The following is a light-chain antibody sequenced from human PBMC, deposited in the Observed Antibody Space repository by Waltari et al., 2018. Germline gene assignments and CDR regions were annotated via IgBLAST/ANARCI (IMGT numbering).Light chain of an antibody. CDR1: GWGHKH. V-gene: IGLV3-1*01. CDR2: QDN. Sequence: SFELTQTPSVSVSPGETASLSCSGDGWGHKHVSWYQHKAGQSPVLLIFQDNMRPSGIPGRFSGSNSGNTATLTISGTQELDEADYYCQAWDSSTFVLFGGGTKLTVL. J-gene: IGLJ2*01. CDR3: QAWDSSTFVL.